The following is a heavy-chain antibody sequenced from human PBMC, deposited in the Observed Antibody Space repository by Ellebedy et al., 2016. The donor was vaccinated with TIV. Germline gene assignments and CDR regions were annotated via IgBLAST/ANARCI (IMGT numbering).Heavy chain of an antibody. CDR3: AKDGATGTTGGMDV. Sequence: GESLKISXAASGFTFSSYAMSWVRQAPGKGLEWVSAISGSGVSTYYADSVKGRFTISRDNSKNTLYLQMNSLGADDTGIYYCAKDGATGTTGGMDVWGQGTTVTVSS. D-gene: IGHD1-1*01. V-gene: IGHV3-23*01. CDR2: ISGSGVST. J-gene: IGHJ6*02. CDR1: GFTFSSYA.